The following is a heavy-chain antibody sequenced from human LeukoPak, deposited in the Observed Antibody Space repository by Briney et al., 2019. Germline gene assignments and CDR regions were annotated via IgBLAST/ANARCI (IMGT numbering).Heavy chain of an antibody. CDR1: GFTFSDYY. Sequence: GGSLRLSCAASGFTFSDYYVSWIRQAPGKGLEWVSYISSSGSTLYYADSVKGRLTISRDNAKNSLYLQMNSLRAEDTAVYYCAGGRQWLAFDYWGQGTLVTVSS. V-gene: IGHV3-11*04. D-gene: IGHD6-19*01. CDR2: ISSSGSTL. J-gene: IGHJ4*02. CDR3: AGGRQWLAFDY.